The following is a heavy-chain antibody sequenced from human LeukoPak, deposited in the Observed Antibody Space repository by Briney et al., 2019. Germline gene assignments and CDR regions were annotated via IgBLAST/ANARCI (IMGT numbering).Heavy chain of an antibody. CDR1: RYTLTELS. CDR3: ATSPGPGELFVY. Sequence: ASVKVSCKVSRYTLTELSMHWVRQAPGKGLEWMGGFDPEDGVTIYAQKFQGRVTMTEDTSTDTAYMELSSLRSEDTAVYYCATSPGPGELFVYWGQGTLVTVSS. CDR2: FDPEDGVT. V-gene: IGHV1-24*01. J-gene: IGHJ4*02. D-gene: IGHD3-10*01.